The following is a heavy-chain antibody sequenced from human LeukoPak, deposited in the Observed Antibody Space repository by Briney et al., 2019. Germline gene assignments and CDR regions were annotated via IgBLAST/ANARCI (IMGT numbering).Heavy chain of an antibody. CDR2: ISGSGGST. CDR3: ARVRLGSGSTLDYSDY. J-gene: IGHJ4*02. V-gene: IGHV3-23*01. D-gene: IGHD5-12*01. Sequence: GGSLRLSCAASGFTFSSYAMSWVRQAPGKGLEWVSAISGSGGSTYYADSVKGRFTISRDNSKNTLYLQMNSLRVEDTAVYYCARVRLGSGSTLDYSDYWGQGTLVTVSS. CDR1: GFTFSSYA.